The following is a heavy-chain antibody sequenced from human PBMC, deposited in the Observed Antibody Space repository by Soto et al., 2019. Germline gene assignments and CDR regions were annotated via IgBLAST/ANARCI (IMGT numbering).Heavy chain of an antibody. CDR1: GFTFSTFV. CDR2: ISYDGSSE. CDR3: AKSYYDFWSGYPKDAFDV. J-gene: IGHJ3*01. D-gene: IGHD3-3*01. Sequence: QVQLVESGGGVVQPGRSLRLSCAASGFTFSTFVMHWVRQAPGKGLEWVAVISYDGSSEVYVDSVKGRFTISRDNSKNTLYLQMNSLRREDTAVYYCAKSYYDFWSGYPKDAFDVWGQGTMVTVSS. V-gene: IGHV3-30*18.